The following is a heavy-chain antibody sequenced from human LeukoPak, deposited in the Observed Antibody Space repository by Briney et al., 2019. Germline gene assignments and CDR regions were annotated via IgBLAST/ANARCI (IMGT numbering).Heavy chain of an antibody. CDR3: AKDGGIAVAGTGPFDY. J-gene: IGHJ4*02. V-gene: IGHV3-23*01. CDR2: ISGSGGST. Sequence: PGGSLRLSCAASGFTFSSYAMSWVRQAPGKGLEWVSAISGSGGSTYYADSVKGRFTISRDNSKNTLYLQMNSLRAEDTAVYYCAKDGGIAVAGTGPFDYWGQGTLVTVSS. D-gene: IGHD6-19*01. CDR1: GFTFSSYA.